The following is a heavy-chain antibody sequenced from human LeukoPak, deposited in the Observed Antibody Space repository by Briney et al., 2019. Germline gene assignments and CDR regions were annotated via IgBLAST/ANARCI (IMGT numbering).Heavy chain of an antibody. CDR3: ARDSKDGLSFDY. D-gene: IGHD3-16*01. Sequence: GASVKVSCKASGYTFTSYYMHWVRQAPGQGLEWMGIINPSGGSTSYAQKFQGRVTMTRDMSTSTVYMELSSLRSEDTAVYYCARDSKDGLSFDYWGQGTLVTVSS. CDR1: GYTFTSYY. CDR2: INPSGGST. V-gene: IGHV1-46*01. J-gene: IGHJ4*02.